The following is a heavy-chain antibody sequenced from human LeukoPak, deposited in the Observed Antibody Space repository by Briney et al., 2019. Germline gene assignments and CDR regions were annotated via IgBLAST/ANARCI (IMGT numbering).Heavy chain of an antibody. D-gene: IGHD3-22*01. CDR1: GYAFTSYY. CDR2: DNPASGGT. J-gene: IGHJ4*02. Sequence: GASGKFACKTSGYAFTSYYMPCVRHAPGQGLGWIGWDNPASGGTNYAQKFQGRVTMTRDTSISTAYMELSRLRSDDTAVYYCARVYYYYDSSGILTLYFDYWGQGTLVTVSS. V-gene: IGHV1-2*02. CDR3: ARVYYYYDSSGILTLYFDY.